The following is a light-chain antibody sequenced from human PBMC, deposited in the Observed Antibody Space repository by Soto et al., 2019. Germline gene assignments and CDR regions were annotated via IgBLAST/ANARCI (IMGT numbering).Light chain of an antibody. CDR2: GAS. V-gene: IGKV3-20*01. CDR3: QQYGSSPLFA. CDR1: ESISGTF. J-gene: IGKJ3*01. Sequence: EIVLTQSPGPLSLSPGERATLSCRASESISGTFLAWYQQKPGQAPRLLLFGASKRAAGIPDRFSGSGSGTDFTLTISRLEPEDFAVYYCQQYGSSPLFAFGPWTKVDVK.